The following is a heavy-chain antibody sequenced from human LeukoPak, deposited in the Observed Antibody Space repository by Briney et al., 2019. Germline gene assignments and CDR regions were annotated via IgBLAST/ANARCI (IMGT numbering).Heavy chain of an antibody. CDR3: ARDMEPDAFDI. J-gene: IGHJ3*02. V-gene: IGHV3-48*03. Sequence: GGSLRLSCAASGIIFSSYGMNWVRQAPGKGLEWVSYISSSGSSIYYADSVKGRFTISRDNAKNSLYLQMNSLRAEDTAVYYCARDMEPDAFDIWGQGTMVTVSS. D-gene: IGHD1-26*01. CDR1: GIIFSSYG. CDR2: ISSSGSSI.